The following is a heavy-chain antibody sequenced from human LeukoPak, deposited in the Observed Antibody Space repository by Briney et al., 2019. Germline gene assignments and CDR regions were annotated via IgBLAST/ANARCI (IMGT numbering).Heavy chain of an antibody. J-gene: IGHJ4*02. CDR3: ASAGPDDY. CDR1: GFTFSSYW. D-gene: IGHD1-1*01. CDR2: INNDGSTT. V-gene: IGHV3-74*01. Sequence: GGSLRLSCAASGFTFSSYWMHWVRQAPGKGLVWVSQINNDGSTTRYADSVKGRFTISRDNAENTLYLQMNSLRAEDTAVYYCASAGPDDYWGQGTLVTVSS.